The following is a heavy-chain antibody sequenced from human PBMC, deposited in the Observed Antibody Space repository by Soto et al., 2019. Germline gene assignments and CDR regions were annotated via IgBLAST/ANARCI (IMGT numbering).Heavy chain of an antibody. CDR3: ARGLWIRPNDYYYGMDV. CDR2: ISYDGSNK. D-gene: IGHD5-18*01. V-gene: IGHV3-30-3*01. CDR1: GFTFSSYA. Sequence: QVQLVESGGGVVQPGRSLRLSCAASGFTFSSYAMHWVRQAPGKGLEWVAVISYDGSNKYYADSVKGRFTISRDNSKNTLYLQMNSLRAEDTAVYYCARGLWIRPNDYYYGMDVWGQGTTVTVSS. J-gene: IGHJ6*02.